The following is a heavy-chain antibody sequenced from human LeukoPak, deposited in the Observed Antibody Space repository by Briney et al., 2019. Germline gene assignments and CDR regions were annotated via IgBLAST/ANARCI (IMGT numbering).Heavy chain of an antibody. CDR1: GYTFTGYY. CDR3: AREVDTAMVTIDY. CDR2: IIPILGMA. V-gene: IGHV1-69*04. J-gene: IGHJ4*02. D-gene: IGHD5-18*01. Sequence: SVKVSCKASGYTFTGYYMHWVRQAPGQGLEWMGRIIPILGMASYAQKFQGRVTITADKSTSTAYMELSSLRSEDTAVYYCAREVDTAMVTIDYWGQGTLVTVSS.